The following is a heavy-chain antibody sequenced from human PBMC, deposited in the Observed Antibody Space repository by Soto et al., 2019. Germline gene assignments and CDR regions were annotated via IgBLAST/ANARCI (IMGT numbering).Heavy chain of an antibody. CDR2: IKHGGSS. Sequence: PSETLSLTCSVYAGSFSHYYWNWVRQSPGKGLEWIGKIKHGGSSSYNPSLRSRVSISVDMSKNQFSLTLSSVTAADTAVYYCARGGGSDWQVALDIWGQGTMVTVSS. V-gene: IGHV4-34*01. J-gene: IGHJ3*02. CDR1: AGSFSHYY. D-gene: IGHD6-19*01. CDR3: ARGGGSDWQVALDI.